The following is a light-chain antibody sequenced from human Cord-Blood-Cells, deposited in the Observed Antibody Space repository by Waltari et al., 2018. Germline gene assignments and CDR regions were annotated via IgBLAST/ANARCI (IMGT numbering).Light chain of an antibody. Sequence: QSVLTQPPSVSEAPRQRVTIPCSGSSSNIGNNAVNWYPQLPGKAPKLLIYYDDLLPSGVSDRFSGSKSGTSASLAISGLQSEDEADYYCAAWDDSLNGNWVFGGGTKLTVL. CDR2: YDD. CDR3: AAWDDSLNGNWV. J-gene: IGLJ3*02. CDR1: SSNIGNNA. V-gene: IGLV1-36*01.